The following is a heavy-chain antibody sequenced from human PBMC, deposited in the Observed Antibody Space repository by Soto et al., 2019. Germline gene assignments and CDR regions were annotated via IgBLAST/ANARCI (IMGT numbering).Heavy chain of an antibody. CDR3: ATVGPAVAPSHAVFDF. V-gene: IGHV3-23*01. D-gene: IGHD2-15*01. CDR1: GFAFSRYV. Sequence: GVSLRLSCAASGFAFSRYVMSWVRKDPGRGLEWVSLITSSGGSTYDADSVKGRVTISRDNSKNTLYLQINSLRAEDTAVYFCATVGPAVAPSHAVFDFWGQGPMVTV. CDR2: ITSSGGST. J-gene: IGHJ3*01.